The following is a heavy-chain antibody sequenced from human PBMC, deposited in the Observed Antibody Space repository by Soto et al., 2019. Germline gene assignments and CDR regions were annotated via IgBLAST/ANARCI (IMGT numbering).Heavy chain of an antibody. Sequence: GGSLRLSCAASGFTFSSYWMSWVRQAPGKGLEWVANIKQDGSEKYYVDSVKGRFTISRDNAKNSLYLQMNSLRAEDTAVYYCARVMGYSSSWSIYYYYYYGMDVWGQGTTVTVS. V-gene: IGHV3-7*01. CDR1: GFTFSSYW. CDR2: IKQDGSEK. CDR3: ARVMGYSSSWSIYYYYYYGMDV. J-gene: IGHJ6*02. D-gene: IGHD6-13*01.